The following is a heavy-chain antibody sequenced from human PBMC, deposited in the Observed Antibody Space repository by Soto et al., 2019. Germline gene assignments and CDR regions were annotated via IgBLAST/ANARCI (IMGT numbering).Heavy chain of an antibody. CDR1: GASRISRSW. CDR2: ISHVGRA. J-gene: IGHJ4*02. CDR3: ARHGGFFFDF. Sequence: SETLSLTCAVSGASRISRSWWTWARQPPGGGLEWIGQISHVGRADYSPSLKSRVTISLDKSNNQLSLNLNSVTAADTAVYFCARHGGFFFDFWGREILVTVSS. D-gene: IGHD2-15*01. V-gene: IGHV4-4*02.